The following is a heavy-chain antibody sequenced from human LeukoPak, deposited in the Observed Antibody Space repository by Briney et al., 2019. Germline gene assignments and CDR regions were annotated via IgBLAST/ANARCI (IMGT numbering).Heavy chain of an antibody. CDR3: ARGEVLRYFDWLLD. V-gene: IGHV4-39*01. J-gene: IGHJ4*02. Sequence: SETLSLTCTVSGGSISSSSYYWGWIRQPPGKGLEWIGSIYYSGSTYYNPSLKSRVTISVDTSKNQFSLKLGSVTAADTAVYYCARGEVLRYFDWLLDWGQGTLVTVSS. CDR2: IYYSGST. CDR1: GGSISSSSYY. D-gene: IGHD3-9*01.